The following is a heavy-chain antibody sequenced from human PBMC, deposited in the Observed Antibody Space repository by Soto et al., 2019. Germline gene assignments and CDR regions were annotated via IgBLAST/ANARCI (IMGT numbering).Heavy chain of an antibody. CDR3: ARGRAAEPYGEYFHH. CDR1: GDSISSGGYY. Sequence: SETLSLTCSVSGDSISSGGYYWSWIRQHPGKGLEWIGYIYYSASSYYNPSLKSRVTISIDTSKNQFSLNLRSVTAADTAVYFCARGRAAEPYGEYFHHWGQGTLVTVSS. CDR2: IYYSASS. V-gene: IGHV4-31*03. J-gene: IGHJ1*01. D-gene: IGHD6-13*01.